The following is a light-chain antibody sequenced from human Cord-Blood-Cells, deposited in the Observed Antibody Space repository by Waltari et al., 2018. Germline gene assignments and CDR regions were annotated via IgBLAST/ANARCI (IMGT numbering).Light chain of an antibody. CDR3: QQSYSTPPT. Sequence: DIQLTQSTSSLSASVGDRVTITCRVRQSISSYLNWYQQKPVKAPKRLIYAASSLQSGVPSRFSGSGSGTDFTLTISSLQPEDFATYYCQQSYSTPPTFGQGTKVEIK. V-gene: IGKV1-39*01. CDR2: AAS. CDR1: QSISSY. J-gene: IGKJ1*01.